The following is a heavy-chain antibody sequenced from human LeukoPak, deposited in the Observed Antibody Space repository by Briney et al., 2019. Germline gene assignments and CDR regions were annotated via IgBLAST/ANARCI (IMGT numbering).Heavy chain of an antibody. J-gene: IGHJ5*02. CDR3: AREGGGYDSSGYYYRWFDP. D-gene: IGHD3-22*01. CDR2: INEDASII. V-gene: IGHV3-74*01. CDR1: GFTFSGYW. Sequence: GGSLRLSCAASGFTFSGYWMHWVRQAPGKGLEWVSRINEDASIITYADSVKGRFTISRDNAKNTLYLQMNSLRAEDTAVYYCAREGGGYDSSGYYYRWFDPWGQGTLVTVSS.